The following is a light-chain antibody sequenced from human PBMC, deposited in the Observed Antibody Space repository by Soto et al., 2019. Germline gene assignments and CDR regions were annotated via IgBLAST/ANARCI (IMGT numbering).Light chain of an antibody. V-gene: IGKV1-5*01. CDR2: DAS. Sequence: GDRVTITCRASQGITTFLAWYLQKPGKAPQILIYDASKLEPGVPSRLSGGGSGTEFTLTISSLQPDDFATYYCQQYSTYPLTFGGGTRVEIK. CDR1: QGITTF. J-gene: IGKJ4*01. CDR3: QQYSTYPLT.